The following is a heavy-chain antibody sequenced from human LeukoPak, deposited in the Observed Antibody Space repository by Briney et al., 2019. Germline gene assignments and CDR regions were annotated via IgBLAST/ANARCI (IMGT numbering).Heavy chain of an antibody. CDR2: IYTSGST. CDR3: ARLVNVVVPAYFDY. J-gene: IGHJ4*02. Sequence: SETLSLTCTVSGGSISSYYWSWIRQPPGKGLEWIGYIYTSGSTNYNPSLKSRVTISVDTSKNQFPLKLSSVTAADTAVYYCARLVNVVVPAYFDYWGQGTLVTVSS. CDR1: GGSISSYY. D-gene: IGHD2-2*01. V-gene: IGHV4-4*09.